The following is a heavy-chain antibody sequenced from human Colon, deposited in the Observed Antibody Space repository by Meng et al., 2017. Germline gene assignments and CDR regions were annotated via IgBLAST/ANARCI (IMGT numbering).Heavy chain of an antibody. CDR2: INQDGSET. CDR1: AFTFSGYS. J-gene: IGHJ4*02. CDR3: ARVNPGVFDY. Sequence: GESLKISCAASAFTFSGYSMSWVRQAPGKGLEWVANINQDGSETYYVDSVKGRFSISRDNAKNSLYLQMNSLRADDTAVYYCARVNPGVFDYWGQGTLVTVSS. V-gene: IGHV3-7*01.